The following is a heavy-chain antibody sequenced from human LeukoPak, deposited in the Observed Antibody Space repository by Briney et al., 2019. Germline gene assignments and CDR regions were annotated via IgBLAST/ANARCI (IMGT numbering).Heavy chain of an antibody. CDR3: VTDGGQLPYYFTY. CDR1: GFTFPDAW. J-gene: IGHJ1*01. V-gene: IGHV3-15*01. CDR2: IKNRNRGRTT. Sequence: GGSLRLSCAASGFTFPDAWMHWVRQALGKGLEWVGRIKNRNRGRTTDYTAPVKGRFTISRDDSRDTVYLQMNGLKTDDTAVYYCVTDGGQLPYYFTYWGQGTLVTVSS. D-gene: IGHD3-10*01.